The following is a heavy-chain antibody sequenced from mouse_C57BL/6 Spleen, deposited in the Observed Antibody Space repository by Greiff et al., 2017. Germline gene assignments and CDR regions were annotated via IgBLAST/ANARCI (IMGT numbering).Heavy chain of an antibody. CDR1: GYTFTSYW. CDR2: IDPSDSYT. D-gene: IGHD1-1*01. J-gene: IGHJ2*01. Sequence: QVQLQQPGAELVKPGASVKLSCKASGYTFTSYWMQWGKQRPGQGLEWIGEIDPSDSYTNYNQKFKGKATLTVDTSSSTAYMQLSSLTSEDAAVYYCARGGGSSYFDYWGQGTTLTVSS. CDR3: ARGGGSSYFDY. V-gene: IGHV1-50*01.